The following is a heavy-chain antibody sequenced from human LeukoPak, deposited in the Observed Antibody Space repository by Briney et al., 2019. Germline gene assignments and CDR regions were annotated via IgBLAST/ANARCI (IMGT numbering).Heavy chain of an antibody. CDR2: IYYRGST. Sequence: SETLSLTCTVSGGSISSSSYYWGWIRQPPGKGLEWIGSIYYRGSTYYNPSLKSRVTISVDTSKNQFSLKLSSVTAADTAVYYCARESEYYYGSGSENWGQGTLVTVSS. CDR3: ARESEYYYGSGSEN. J-gene: IGHJ4*02. D-gene: IGHD3-10*01. CDR1: GGSISSSSYY. V-gene: IGHV4-39*07.